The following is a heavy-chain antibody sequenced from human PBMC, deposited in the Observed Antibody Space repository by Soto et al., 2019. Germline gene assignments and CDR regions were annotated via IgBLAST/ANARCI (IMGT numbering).Heavy chain of an antibody. CDR3: ARESEDLTSNFDY. Sequence: GGPLRLSCAASGFTFTRYSMKWVSEAPGKGLEWVSSISSTTNYIYYADSMKGRFTVSRDNAKNSVYLEMNSLSAEDTAVYYCARESEDLTSNFDYWGQGTLVTVSS. J-gene: IGHJ4*02. V-gene: IGHV3-21*01. CDR2: ISSTTNYI. CDR1: GFTFTRYS.